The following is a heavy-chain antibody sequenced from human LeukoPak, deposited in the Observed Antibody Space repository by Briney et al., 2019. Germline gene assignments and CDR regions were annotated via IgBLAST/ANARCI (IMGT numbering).Heavy chain of an antibody. J-gene: IGHJ5*02. Sequence: ASVKVSCKASGYTFTGYYMHWVRQAPGQGLEWMGWINPNSGGTNYAQKFQGRVTMTRDTSISTAYMELSRLRSDDTAVYYCARDRRDPYCGGDCHENWFDPWGQGTLVTVSS. CDR3: ARDRRDPYCGGDCHENWFDP. D-gene: IGHD2-21*02. CDR2: INPNSGGT. CDR1: GYTFTGYY. V-gene: IGHV1-2*02.